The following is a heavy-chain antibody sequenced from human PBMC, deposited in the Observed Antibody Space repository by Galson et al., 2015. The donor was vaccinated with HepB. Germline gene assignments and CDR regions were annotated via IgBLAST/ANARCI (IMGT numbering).Heavy chain of an antibody. J-gene: IGHJ3*02. CDR3: ARGEDYDISARLYNPDAFDI. CDR1: GGTFSSYA. V-gene: IGHV1-69*06. CDR2: IIPVFGTT. D-gene: IGHD3-9*01. Sequence: SVKVSCKASGGTFSSYAISWVRQAPGQGLEWMGRIIPVFGTTNYAQKFQARVTITADKSTNTAYMELNSLRSDDTAVYYCARGEDYDISARLYNPDAFDIWGQGTMVTVSS.